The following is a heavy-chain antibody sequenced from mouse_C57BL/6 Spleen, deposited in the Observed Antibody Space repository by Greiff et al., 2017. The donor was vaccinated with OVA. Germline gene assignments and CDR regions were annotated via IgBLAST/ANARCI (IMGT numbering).Heavy chain of an antibody. CDR2: IWTGGGT. CDR3: ARIYYGKPYYFDY. Sequence: QVQLQQSGPGLVAPSQSLSITCTVSGFSLTSYAISWVRQPPGKGLEWLGVIWTGGGTNYNSALKSRLSISKDNSKSQVFLKMNSLQTDDTARYYCARIYYGKPYYFDYWGQGTTLTVSS. D-gene: IGHD2-1*01. V-gene: IGHV2-9-1*01. CDR1: GFSLTSYA. J-gene: IGHJ2*01.